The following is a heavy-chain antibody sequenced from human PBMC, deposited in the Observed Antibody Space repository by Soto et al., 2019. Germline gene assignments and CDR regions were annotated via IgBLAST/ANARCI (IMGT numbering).Heavy chain of an antibody. Sequence: PAGCMKLSSAACGFSVSSFAMDWFLQAPGKGLEWVAVMSYDGSNKYYADSVKGRFTISRDNSKNTVYLQMNSLRAEDTAVYYCARPRGFGVIINFFDYWGQGTLVTVSS. D-gene: IGHD3-3*01. J-gene: IGHJ4*02. CDR3: ARPRGFGVIINFFDY. V-gene: IGHV3-30-3*01. CDR1: GFSVSSFA. CDR2: MSYDGSNK.